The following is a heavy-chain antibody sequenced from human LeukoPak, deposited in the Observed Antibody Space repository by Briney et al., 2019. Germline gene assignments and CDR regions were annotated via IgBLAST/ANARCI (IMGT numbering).Heavy chain of an antibody. Sequence: ASVKVSCKVSGYTLTELSMHWVRQAPGKGLEWMGGFDPEDGETIYAQKFQGRVTMTEDTSTDTAYMELSSLRSEDTAVYYCATVPIDVRRYCSSTSCYGLGYWGQGTLVTVSS. V-gene: IGHV1-24*01. CDR2: FDPEDGET. D-gene: IGHD2-2*01. J-gene: IGHJ4*02. CDR1: GYTLTELS. CDR3: ATVPIDVRRYCSSTSCYGLGY.